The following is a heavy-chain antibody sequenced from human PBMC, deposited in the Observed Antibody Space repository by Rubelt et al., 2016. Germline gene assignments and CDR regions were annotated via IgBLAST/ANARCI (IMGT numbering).Heavy chain of an antibody. CDR3: AGRGYSGYDPLDYWYFDL. CDR1: GDSISTNIYY. CDR2: IDYSGST. V-gene: IGHV4-39*01. J-gene: IGHJ2*01. Sequence: QLRLQESGPGLVKPSETLSLTCSVSGDSISTNIYYWGWIRQSPGKGLEWIGSIDYSGSTYYNPSLKSRVAISQDTSKNKLPRSLNTVHAADPAVYYWAGRGYSGYDPLDYWYFDLWGRGTLVTVSS. D-gene: IGHD5-12*01.